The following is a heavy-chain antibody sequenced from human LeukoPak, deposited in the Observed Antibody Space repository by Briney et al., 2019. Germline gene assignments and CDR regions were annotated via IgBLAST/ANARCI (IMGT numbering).Heavy chain of an antibody. CDR2: INPNSGGT. V-gene: IGHV1-2*02. CDR3: ARGQQLVRGKNNWFDP. CDR1: GYTFTGYY. Sequence: GASVKVSCKASGYTFTGYYMHWVRQAPGQGLEWMGWINPNSGGTNYARKFQGRVTMTRDTSISTAYMELSRLRSDDTAVYYCARGQQLVRGKNNWFDPWGQGTLVTVSS. J-gene: IGHJ5*02. D-gene: IGHD6-6*01.